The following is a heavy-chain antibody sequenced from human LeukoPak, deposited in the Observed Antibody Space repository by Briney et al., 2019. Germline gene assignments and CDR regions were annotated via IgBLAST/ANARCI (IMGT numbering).Heavy chain of an antibody. CDR3: AKVILEWLLSRFDY. Sequence: GGSLRLSCAASGFTFSSYAMSWVRQAPGKGLEWVSAISGSGGSTYYADSVKGRFTIPRDNSKNTLYLQMNSLRAEGTAVYYCAKVILEWLLSRFDYWGQGTLVTVSS. V-gene: IGHV3-23*01. J-gene: IGHJ4*02. CDR1: GFTFSSYA. D-gene: IGHD3-3*01. CDR2: ISGSGGST.